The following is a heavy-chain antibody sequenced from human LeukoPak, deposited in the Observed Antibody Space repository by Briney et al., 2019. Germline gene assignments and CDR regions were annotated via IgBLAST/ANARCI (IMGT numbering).Heavy chain of an antibody. CDR3: AKWANDRQAFDI. CDR2: VHHSGGT. J-gene: IGHJ3*02. Sequence: SETLSLTCIVSGDSFTSHYWNWIRQPPGKGLEWIGYVHHSGGTTYHPSLKSRVTMSVDTSKNHFSLRIISVTAADTAVYYCAKWANDRQAFDIWGQGTMVTASS. CDR1: GDSFTSHY. D-gene: IGHD1-14*01. V-gene: IGHV4-59*11.